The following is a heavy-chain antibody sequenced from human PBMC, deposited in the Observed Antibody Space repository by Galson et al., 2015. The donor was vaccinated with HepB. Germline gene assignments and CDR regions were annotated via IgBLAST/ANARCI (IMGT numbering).Heavy chain of an antibody. D-gene: IGHD3/OR15-3a*01. J-gene: IGHJ4*02. V-gene: IGHV3-33*08. CDR3: ARPYRPDECDFLIEY. CDR1: GFPFSAYG. Sequence: SLRLSCAASGFPFSAYGMHWVRQAPGKGLEWVAVICSDGTSEYYADSVQGRFTISRDNSKNTLYLQLNSLRAEDTAVYYCARPYRPDECDFLIEYWGRGTLVTVSS. CDR2: ICSDGTSE.